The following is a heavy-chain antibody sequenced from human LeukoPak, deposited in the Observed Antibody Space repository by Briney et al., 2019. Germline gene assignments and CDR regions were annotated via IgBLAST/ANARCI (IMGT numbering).Heavy chain of an antibody. J-gene: IGHJ4*02. D-gene: IGHD3-10*01. CDR3: ATGLRYYYGSGFDY. CDR2: FDPEDGET. CDR1: GYTFTGYY. V-gene: IGHV1-24*01. Sequence: ASVNVSCKASGYTFTGYYMHWVRQAPGKGLEWMGGFDPEDGETIYAQKFQGRVTMTEDTSTDTAYMELSSLRSEDTAVYYCATGLRYYYGSGFDYWGQGTLVTVSS.